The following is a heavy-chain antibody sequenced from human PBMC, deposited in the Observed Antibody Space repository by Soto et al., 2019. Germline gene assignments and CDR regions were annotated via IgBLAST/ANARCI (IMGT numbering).Heavy chain of an antibody. CDR2: ISGSGGST. CDR3: AKEVRPPYYYDSSGYTLDYYGMDV. J-gene: IGHJ6*02. D-gene: IGHD3-22*01. CDR1: GFTFRSYA. V-gene: IGHV3-23*01. Sequence: AGGSLRLSCTASGFTFRSYAMSWVRQAPGKGLEWVSAISGSGGSTYYADSVKGRFTISRDNSKNTLYLQMNSLRAEDTAVYYCAKEVRPPYYYDSSGYTLDYYGMDVWGQGTKVTVSS.